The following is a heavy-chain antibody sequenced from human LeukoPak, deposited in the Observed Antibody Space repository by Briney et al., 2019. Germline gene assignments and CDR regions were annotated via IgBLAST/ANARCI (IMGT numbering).Heavy chain of an antibody. CDR3: ARARSPSSGYLLRDHNWFDP. V-gene: IGHV1-69*05. D-gene: IGHD3-22*01. CDR2: IIPIFGTA. Sequence: PVASVKVSCKASGGTFNNYAITWVRQAPGQGLEWMGGIIPIFGTANYAQKVQGRVTITTDESTTTAYMELSSLRSEDTAVYYCARARSPSSGYLLRDHNWFDPWGQGTLVTVSS. J-gene: IGHJ5*02. CDR1: GGTFNNYA.